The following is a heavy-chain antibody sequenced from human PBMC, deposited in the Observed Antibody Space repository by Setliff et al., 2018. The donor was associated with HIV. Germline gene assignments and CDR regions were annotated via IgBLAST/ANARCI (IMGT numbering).Heavy chain of an antibody. V-gene: IGHV3-23*01. CDR1: GFTFSSYA. J-gene: IGHJ4*02. CDR3: AKGDDYTTY. Sequence: GGSLRLSCVGSGFTFSSYAMSWVRQAPGKGLEWVSSISSSDVTTYYVGSVKGRFAISRDNSKNTLHLQMNSLRVEDTAVYYCAKGDDYTTYWGQGTLVTVSS. D-gene: IGHD4-4*01. CDR2: ISSSDVTT.